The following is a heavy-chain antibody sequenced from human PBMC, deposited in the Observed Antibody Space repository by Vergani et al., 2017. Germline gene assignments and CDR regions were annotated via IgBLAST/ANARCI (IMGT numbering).Heavy chain of an antibody. CDR2: IYYSGST. V-gene: IGHV4-39*01. Sequence: LQLQESGPGLVKPSETLSLTCTFSGGSISSSSYYLGWNRQPPGTGLEWIGGIYYSGSTYYKPSLKSRVTISVDTSKNQVSLKLSSVTAADTAVYYCARPNGGGWQFDYWGQGTLVTVSS. D-gene: IGHD6-19*01. CDR1: GGSISSSSYY. J-gene: IGHJ4*02. CDR3: ARPNGGGWQFDY.